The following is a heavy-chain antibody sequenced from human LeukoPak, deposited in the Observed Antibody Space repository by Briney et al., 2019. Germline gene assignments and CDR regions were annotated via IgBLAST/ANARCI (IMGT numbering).Heavy chain of an antibody. CDR2: VGSSGSIT. CDR3: ARGVGRTWSFDH. D-gene: IGHD3-10*01. V-gene: IGHV3-11*01. Sequence: GGSLRLSCPASGFSFSDYYMSWIRQAPGKGLEWVSHVGSSGSITKYADSVKGRFTISRDNAKNSLFLQMNSLRAEDTAVYYCARGVGRTWSFDHWGQGTLVTVSS. CDR1: GFSFSDYY. J-gene: IGHJ4*02.